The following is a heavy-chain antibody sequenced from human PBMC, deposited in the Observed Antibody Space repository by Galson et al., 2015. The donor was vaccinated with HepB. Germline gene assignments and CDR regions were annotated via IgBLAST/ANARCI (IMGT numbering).Heavy chain of an antibody. J-gene: IGHJ4*02. CDR3: TTGVRIVGAEDVD. D-gene: IGHD1-26*01. Sequence: SLRLSCAASGFTFSNAWMTWVRQAPGKGLEWLGRIKRKFEGERTEYAASVQGRFTISRDDSKDMLYLEMNSLKTEDTAVYYCTTGVRIVGAEDVDWGQGTLATVSS. V-gene: IGHV3-15*01. CDR2: IKRKFEGERT. CDR1: GFTFSNAW.